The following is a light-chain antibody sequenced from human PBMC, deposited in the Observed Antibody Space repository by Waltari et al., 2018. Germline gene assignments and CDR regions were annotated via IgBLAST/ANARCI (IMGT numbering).Light chain of an antibody. V-gene: IGLV3-21*03. Sequence: SFVLSQAPSVSVAPGKTATIVCEGNNIGDVSVNWYQQHPGQAPVLFVYEDDRRPSGIPERFSGSNSGNTAALTISWVEAGDEADYYCQVWTNTDDHPVFGGGTKLTVL. CDR3: QVWTNTDDHPV. CDR1: NIGDVS. J-gene: IGLJ2*01. CDR2: EDD.